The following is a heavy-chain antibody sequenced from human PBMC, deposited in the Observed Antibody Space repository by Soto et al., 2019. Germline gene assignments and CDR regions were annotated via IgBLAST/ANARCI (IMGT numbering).Heavy chain of an antibody. CDR3: ARARRIWDDALDL. V-gene: IGHV3-21*01. Sequence: GGSLRLSCAASGFTFSSYSMNWVRQAPGKGLEWVSSISSSSSYIYYADSVKGRFTISRDNSKNTLYLQMNSLRAEDTAVYFCARARRIWDDALDLWGQGTMVTVPS. CDR1: GFTFSSYS. D-gene: IGHD3-16*01. CDR2: ISSSSSYI. J-gene: IGHJ3*01.